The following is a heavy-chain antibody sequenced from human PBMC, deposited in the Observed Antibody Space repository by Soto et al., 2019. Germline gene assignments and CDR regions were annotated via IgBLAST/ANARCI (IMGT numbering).Heavy chain of an antibody. CDR2: ISSSSSYI. J-gene: IGHJ3*02. D-gene: IGHD5-12*01. Sequence: GGSLRLSCAASGFTFSSYSMNWVRQAPGKGLEWVSSISSSSSYIYYADSVKGRFTISRDNAKNSLYLQMNSLRDEDTAVYYCARDPRDGYNRGPSDAFGIWGQGTMVTVSS. CDR3: ARDPRDGYNRGPSDAFGI. V-gene: IGHV3-21*01. CDR1: GFTFSSYS.